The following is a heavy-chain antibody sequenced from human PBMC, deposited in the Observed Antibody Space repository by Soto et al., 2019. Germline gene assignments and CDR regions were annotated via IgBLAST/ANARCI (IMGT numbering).Heavy chain of an antibody. CDR3: ARGGVGYCSSTSCYSHYYYYYMDV. Sequence: SETLSLTCTVSGGSISSGGYYWSWIRQHPGKGLEWIGYIYYGGSTNYNPSLKSRVTISVDTSKNQFSLKLSSVTAADTAVYYCARGGVGYCSSTSCYSHYYYYYMDVWGKGTTVTVSS. CDR1: GGSISSGGYY. J-gene: IGHJ6*03. D-gene: IGHD2-2*01. CDR2: IYYGGST. V-gene: IGHV4-61*08.